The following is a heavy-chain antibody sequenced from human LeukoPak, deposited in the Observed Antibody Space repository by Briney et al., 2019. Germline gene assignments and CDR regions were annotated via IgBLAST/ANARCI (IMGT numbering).Heavy chain of an antibody. J-gene: IGHJ5*02. CDR1: GYSISSGYY. Sequence: SETLSLTCTVSGYSISSGYYWGWIRQPPGKGLEWIGSIYHSGSTYYNPSLKSRVTISVDTSKNQFSLKLSSVTAADTAVYYCATNYRYCSSTSCYYWFDPWGQGALVTVSS. V-gene: IGHV4-38-2*02. D-gene: IGHD2-2*01. CDR2: IYHSGST. CDR3: ATNYRYCSSTSCYYWFDP.